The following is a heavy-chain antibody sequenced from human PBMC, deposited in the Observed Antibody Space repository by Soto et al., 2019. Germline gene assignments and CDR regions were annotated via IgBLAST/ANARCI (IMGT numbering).Heavy chain of an antibody. CDR2: ISGSGGST. CDR1: GFTFSSYA. Sequence: EVQLLESGGGLVQPGGSLRLSCAASGFTFSSYAMSWVRQAPGKGLGWVSAISGSGGSTYYADSVKGRFTISRDNSKNTLYLQMNSLRAEDTAVYYCAKDLSRGDYIWGSYRPYWGQGTLVTVSS. J-gene: IGHJ4*02. D-gene: IGHD3-16*02. V-gene: IGHV3-23*01. CDR3: AKDLSRGDYIWGSYRPY.